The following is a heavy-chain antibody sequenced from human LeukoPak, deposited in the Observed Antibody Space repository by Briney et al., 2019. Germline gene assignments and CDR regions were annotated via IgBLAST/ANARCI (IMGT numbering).Heavy chain of an antibody. CDR3: AREETETTLNWFDP. Sequence: GRSLRLSCAASGFTFSTYAMPWVRQAPGKGLEWVAIISFDGSNKYYADSVKGRFTISRDNSKNTLFLQMNSLRDEDTAVYYCAREETETTLNWFDPWGQGTLVTVSS. D-gene: IGHD4-17*01. J-gene: IGHJ5*02. CDR1: GFTFSTYA. CDR2: ISFDGSNK. V-gene: IGHV3-30*04.